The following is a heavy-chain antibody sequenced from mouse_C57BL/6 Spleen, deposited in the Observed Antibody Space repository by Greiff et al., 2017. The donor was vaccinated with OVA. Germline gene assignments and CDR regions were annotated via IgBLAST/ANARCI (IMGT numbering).Heavy chain of an antibody. CDR1: GYTFTSYW. J-gene: IGHJ3*01. Sequence: QVQLQQPGAELVRPGSSVKLSCKASGYTFTSYWMHWVKQRPIQGLEWIGNIDPSDSETHYNQKFKDKATLTVDKSSSTAYMQLSSLTSEDSAVYYCARKSSYGSSYEFAYWGQGTLVTVSA. D-gene: IGHD1-1*01. V-gene: IGHV1-52*01. CDR2: IDPSDSET. CDR3: ARKSSYGSSYEFAY.